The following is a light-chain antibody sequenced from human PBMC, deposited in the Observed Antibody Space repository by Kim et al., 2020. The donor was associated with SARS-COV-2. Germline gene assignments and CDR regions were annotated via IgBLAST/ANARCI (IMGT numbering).Light chain of an antibody. CDR3: QTWDSSTVV. CDR2: QDA. V-gene: IGLV3-1*01. Sequence: SYELTQPPSVSVSPGQTASIACSGDKLGDKYASWYQQKPGQSPVLVIYQDAKRPSGIPERFSGSNSGNTATLTISWTQAMDEADYYCQTWDSSTVVFGGGTHLTVL. J-gene: IGLJ2*01. CDR1: KLGDKY.